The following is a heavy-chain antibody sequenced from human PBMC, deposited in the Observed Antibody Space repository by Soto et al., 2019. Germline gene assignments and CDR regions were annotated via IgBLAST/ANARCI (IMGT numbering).Heavy chain of an antibody. V-gene: IGHV3-30-3*01. Sequence: GGSLRLSCAASGFTFSSYAMHWVRQAPGKGLEWVAVISYDGSNKYYADSVKGRFTISRDNSKNTLYLQMNSLRAEDTAVYYCARERADAFDIWGQGTMVTVSS. CDR3: ARERADAFDI. J-gene: IGHJ3*02. CDR1: GFTFSSYA. CDR2: ISYDGSNK.